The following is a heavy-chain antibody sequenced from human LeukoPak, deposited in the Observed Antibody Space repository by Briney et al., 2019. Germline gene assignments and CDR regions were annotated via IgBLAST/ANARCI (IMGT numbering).Heavy chain of an antibody. CDR1: GFTFSSYE. Sequence: GGSLRLSCAASGFTFSSYEMNWVRQAPGQGLEWVSYISSSGSTIYYADSVKGRFTISRDNAKNSLYLQMNSLRAEDTAVYYCARAGLATPHFDYWGQGTLVTVSS. CDR2: ISSSGSTI. V-gene: IGHV3-48*03. D-gene: IGHD5-12*01. J-gene: IGHJ4*02. CDR3: ARAGLATPHFDY.